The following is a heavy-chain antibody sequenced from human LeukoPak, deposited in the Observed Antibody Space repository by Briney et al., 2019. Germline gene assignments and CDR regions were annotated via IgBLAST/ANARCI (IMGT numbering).Heavy chain of an antibody. CDR2: IHPSGML. CDR3: SRGLDSRKLGY. CDR1: GASFNSDDQY. Sequence: SQTLSLACTVSGASFNSDDQYWNWIRQSPGKSLEWIGSIHPSGMLYNNPSLESRVTMSRDTSKNQFSLNLNSVTAADTAVYFCSRGLDSRKLGYWGQGILLTVSS. J-gene: IGHJ4*02. D-gene: IGHD3-22*01. V-gene: IGHV4-31*03.